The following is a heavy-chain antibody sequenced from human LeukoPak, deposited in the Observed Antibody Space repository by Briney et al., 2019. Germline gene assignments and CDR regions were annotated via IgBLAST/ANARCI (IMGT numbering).Heavy chain of an antibody. Sequence: GGSLRLSCAASGFTFRSYAMSWVRQAPGKGLEWVSAITGSGSSTYYADSVKGRVTISRDNSKNTLYLQMNSLRAEDTAVYYCAKDSYGIAAAGTYGDYWGQGTLVTVSS. V-gene: IGHV3-23*01. D-gene: IGHD6-13*01. CDR3: AKDSYGIAAAGTYGDY. CDR1: GFTFRSYA. J-gene: IGHJ4*02. CDR2: ITGSGSST.